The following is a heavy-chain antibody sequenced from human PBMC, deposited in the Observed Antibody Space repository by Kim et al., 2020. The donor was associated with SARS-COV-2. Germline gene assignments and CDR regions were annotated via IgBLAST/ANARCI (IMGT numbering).Heavy chain of an antibody. V-gene: IGHV3-64*01. CDR1: GFTFSSYA. CDR2: ISSNGGST. J-gene: IGHJ4*02. CDR3: ARSPYGSGSYHDY. Sequence: GGSLRLSCAASGFTFSSYAMHWVRQAPGKGLEYVSAISSNGGSTYYANSVKGRFTISRDNSKNTLYLQMGSLRAEDMAVYYCARSPYGSGSYHDYWGQGT. D-gene: IGHD3-10*01.